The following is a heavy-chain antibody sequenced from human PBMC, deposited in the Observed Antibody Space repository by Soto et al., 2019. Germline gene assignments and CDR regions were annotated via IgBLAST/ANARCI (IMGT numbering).Heavy chain of an antibody. V-gene: IGHV3-21*01. Sequence: EVQLVESGGGLVKPGGSLRLSCAASGFTFSSYSMNWVRQAPGKGLEWVSSISSSSSYIYYADSVKGRFTISRDNAKNSLYLQMNSLGAEDTAVYYCAREHYDFWSGYYYYYMDVWGKGTTVTVSS. D-gene: IGHD3-3*01. CDR3: AREHYDFWSGYYYYYMDV. CDR1: GFTFSSYS. CDR2: ISSSSSYI. J-gene: IGHJ6*03.